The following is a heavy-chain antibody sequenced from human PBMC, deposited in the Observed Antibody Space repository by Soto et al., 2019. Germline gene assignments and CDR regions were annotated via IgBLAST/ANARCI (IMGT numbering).Heavy chain of an antibody. CDR1: GFTFSSYA. J-gene: IGHJ6*02. CDR2: ISYDGSNK. Sequence: GGSLRLSCAASGFTFSSYAMHWVRQAPGKGLEWVAVISYDGSNKYYADSVKGRFTISRDNSKSTLYLQMNSLRAEDTAVYYCARDGYYYGMDVWGQGTTVTVSS. CDR3: ARDGYYYGMDV. V-gene: IGHV3-30-3*01.